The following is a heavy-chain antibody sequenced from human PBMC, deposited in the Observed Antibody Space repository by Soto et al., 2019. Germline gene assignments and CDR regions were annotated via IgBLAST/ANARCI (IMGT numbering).Heavy chain of an antibody. D-gene: IGHD5-12*01. CDR2: IIPIFRTP. J-gene: IGHJ5*02. CDR3: ARSTGSGFRPGTHRFNWFDP. V-gene: IGHV1-69*01. CDR1: GVTFSSFA. Sequence: QVQLVQYGAEVKQPGSSVKVSCQASGVTFSSFAISWVRQAPGQGLEWMGGIIPIFRTPNYAQNFQGRVTITADESTSSVYMELSRLRSEDTAVYYCARSTGSGFRPGTHRFNWFDPWGQGTLVTVSS.